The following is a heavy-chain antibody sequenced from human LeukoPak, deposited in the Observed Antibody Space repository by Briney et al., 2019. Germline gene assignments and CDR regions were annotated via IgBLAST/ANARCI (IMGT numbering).Heavy chain of an antibody. J-gene: IGHJ4*02. CDR2: ISGSGDNT. V-gene: IGHV3-23*01. Sequence: PGGSLRLSCAASGFTFSSYAMSWVRRAPGKGLEWVSAISGSGDNTYYVDSVKGRFTISRDNSKNTLYLQMNSLRAEDTAVYYCASDPGVMVRGVITDANYWGQGTLVTVSS. D-gene: IGHD3-10*01. CDR1: GFTFSSYA. CDR3: ASDPGVMVRGVITDANY.